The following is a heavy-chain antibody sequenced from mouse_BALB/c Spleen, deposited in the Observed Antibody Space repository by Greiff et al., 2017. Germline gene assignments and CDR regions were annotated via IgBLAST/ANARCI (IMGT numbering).Heavy chain of an antibody. CDR2: ISSGGSYT. V-gene: IGHV5-6-4*01. CDR3: TRDQDGFDY. D-gene: IGHD3-2*02. Sequence: EVKVVESGGGLVQPGGSLKLSCAASGFTFSSYTMSWVRQTPEKRLEWVATISSGGSYTYYPDSVKGRFTISRDNAKNTLYLQMSSLKSEDTAMYYCTRDQDGFDYWGQGTTLTVSS. J-gene: IGHJ2*01. CDR1: GFTFSSYT.